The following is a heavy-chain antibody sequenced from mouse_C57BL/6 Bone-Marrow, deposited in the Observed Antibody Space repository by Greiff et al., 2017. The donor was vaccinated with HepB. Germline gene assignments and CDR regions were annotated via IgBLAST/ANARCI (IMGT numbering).Heavy chain of an antibody. D-gene: IGHD3-3*01. CDR1: GYTFTDYY. Sequence: EVQLQQSGPELVKPGASVKISCKASGYTFTDYYMNWVKQSHGKSLEWIGDINPNNGGTSYNQKFKGKATLTVDKSSSTAYMELRSLTSEDSAVYYCAPGGTFYFDYWGQGTTLTVSS. J-gene: IGHJ2*01. V-gene: IGHV1-26*01. CDR3: APGGTFYFDY. CDR2: INPNNGGT.